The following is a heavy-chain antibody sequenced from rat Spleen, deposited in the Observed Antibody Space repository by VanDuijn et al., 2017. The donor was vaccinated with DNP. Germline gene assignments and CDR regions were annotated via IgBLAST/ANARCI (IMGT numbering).Heavy chain of an antibody. CDR2: ISYSGST. CDR1: GYSITSNY. V-gene: IGHV3-1*01. D-gene: IGHD1-9*01. J-gene: IGHJ2*01. CDR3: ARWAYGYNYFDY. Sequence: EMQLQESGPGLVKPSQSLSLTCSVTGYSITSNYWGWIRKFPGNKMEWMGYISYSGSTSYNPSLKSRISITRDTSKNQFFLQLNSVTTEDTATQYCARWAYGYNYFDYWGQGVMVTGSS.